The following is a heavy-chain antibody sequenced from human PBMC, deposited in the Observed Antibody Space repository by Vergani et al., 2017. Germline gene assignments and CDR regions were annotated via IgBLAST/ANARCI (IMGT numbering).Heavy chain of an antibody. Sequence: QVQLVETGGDLVKPGGSLRLSCAASGFTFSDFYMGWIRQAPGKGLEWIAYISNSGAHIYYADSVKGRFTISRDNARDSLFLQMNGLRVDDTAVYYCARDXSSDACPPYYFDFWGQGSLVTVSS. V-gene: IGHV3-11*01. J-gene: IGHJ4*02. CDR1: GFTFSDFY. CDR3: ARDXSSDACPPYYFDF. CDR2: ISNSGAHI. D-gene: IGHD2-2*01.